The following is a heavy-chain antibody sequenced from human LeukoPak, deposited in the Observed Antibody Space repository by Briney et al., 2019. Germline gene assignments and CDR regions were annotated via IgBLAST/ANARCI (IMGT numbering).Heavy chain of an antibody. V-gene: IGHV4-34*01. CDR3: ASSSGQH. Sequence: SETLSLTCAVYGGSFSGYYWSWIRQPPGKGLEWIGEINHSGSTNYNPSLKNRVTISVDTSKNQFSLKLSSVTAADTAVYYCASSSGQHWGQGTLVTVSS. CDR1: GGSFSGYY. J-gene: IGHJ1*01. D-gene: IGHD3-10*01. CDR2: INHSGST.